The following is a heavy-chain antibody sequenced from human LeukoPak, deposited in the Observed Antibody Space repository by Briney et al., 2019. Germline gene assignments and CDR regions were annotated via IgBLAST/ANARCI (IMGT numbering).Heavy chain of an antibody. CDR2: IWYDGSNK. V-gene: IGHV3-33*08. D-gene: IGHD3-10*01. Sequence: GGSLRLSCAASGFTFSSYGMHWVRQAPGKGLEWVAVIWYDGSNKYYADSVKGRFTISRDNYKNTLYLQMNSLRAEDTAVYYCAREGRTMGYYVMDVWGQGTTVTVSS. CDR3: AREGRTMGYYVMDV. CDR1: GFTFSSYG. J-gene: IGHJ6*02.